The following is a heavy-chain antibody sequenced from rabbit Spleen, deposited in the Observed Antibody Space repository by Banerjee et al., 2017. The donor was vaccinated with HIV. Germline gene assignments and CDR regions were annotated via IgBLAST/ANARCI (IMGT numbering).Heavy chain of an antibody. V-gene: IGHV1S45*01. CDR1: GFSFSDKAV. CDR2: AYAGSSGRT. Sequence: QEQLVESGGGLVQPEGSLKLSCTASGFSFSDKAVMCWVRQAPGKGLEWVACAYAGSSGRTYSATWAKGRFTVSKTSSTTVTLQMTSLTVADTATYFCARDSGTSFSSYGMDLWGPGTLVTVS. J-gene: IGHJ6*01. D-gene: IGHD8-1*01. CDR3: ARDSGTSFSSYGMDL.